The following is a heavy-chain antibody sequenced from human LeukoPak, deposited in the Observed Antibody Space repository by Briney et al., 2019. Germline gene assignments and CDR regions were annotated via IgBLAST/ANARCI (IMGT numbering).Heavy chain of an antibody. V-gene: IGHV4-61*01. CDR1: GGSVSSGSYY. J-gene: IGHJ3*02. CDR3: ARGSPTTGYSSGWYEDDAFDI. D-gene: IGHD6-19*01. Sequence: SETLSLTCTVSGGSVSSGSYYRSWIRQPPGKGLEWIGYIYYSGSTNYNPSLKSRVTISVDTSKNQFSLKLSSVTAADTAVYYCARGSPTTGYSSGWYEDDAFDIWGQGTMVTVSS. CDR2: IYYSGST.